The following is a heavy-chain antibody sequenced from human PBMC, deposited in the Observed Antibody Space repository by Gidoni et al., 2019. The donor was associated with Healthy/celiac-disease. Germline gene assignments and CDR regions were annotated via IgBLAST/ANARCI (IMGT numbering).Heavy chain of an antibody. D-gene: IGHD6-6*01. CDR3: ARAFRDSSSFDY. Sequence: EVQLVESVGGLVKPGGSLRLSCAASGFTFSSYSMNWVLQAPGKGLEWVSSISSSSSYIYYADSVKGRFTISRDNAKNSLYLQMNSLRAEDTAVHYCARAFRDSSSFDYWGQGTLVTVSS. CDR2: ISSSSSYI. J-gene: IGHJ4*02. V-gene: IGHV3-21*01. CDR1: GFTFSSYS.